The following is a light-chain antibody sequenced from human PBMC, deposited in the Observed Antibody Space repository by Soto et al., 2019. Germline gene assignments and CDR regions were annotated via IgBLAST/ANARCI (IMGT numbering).Light chain of an antibody. CDR1: QSISNH. CDR3: QQSYSSPPT. V-gene: IGKV1-39*01. Sequence: DIQMTQSPSSLSASVEDRVIITCRASQSISNHLNWYKQKPGKAPKLLIFAASSLQSGGPSRFSGSRSGADFTLTISSLQHEDVATDYCQQSYSSPPTFGQGTKVEIK. J-gene: IGKJ1*01. CDR2: AAS.